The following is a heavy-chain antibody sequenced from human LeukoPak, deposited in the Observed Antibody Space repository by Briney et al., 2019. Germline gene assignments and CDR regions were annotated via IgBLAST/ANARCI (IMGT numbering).Heavy chain of an antibody. D-gene: IGHD2-8*01. CDR3: ARRYCTNGVCYLVY. J-gene: IGHJ4*02. CDR1: GDTISSGTYY. CDR2: IYFTGST. Sequence: SETLSLTCTVSGDTISSGTYYWSWIRQRPGKGLEWIGYIYFTGSTNYNPSLKSRVTISVDTSNNQFSLKLSSVTAADTAVYYCARRYCTNGVCYLVYWGQGTLVTVSS. V-gene: IGHV4-61*01.